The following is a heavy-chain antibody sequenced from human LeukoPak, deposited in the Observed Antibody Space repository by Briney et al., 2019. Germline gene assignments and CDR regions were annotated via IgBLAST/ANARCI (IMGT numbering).Heavy chain of an antibody. Sequence: GGSLRLSCAASGFTFSSHWVAWLRQAPEKGVEWVANIKQDGSEIYYVDSVKGRFTISRDNAKNSLYLQMNSLRVEDTAVYFCARWRTSNWSEFDYWGEGTLVTVS. V-gene: IGHV3-7*05. J-gene: IGHJ4*02. CDR2: IKQDGSEI. D-gene: IGHD6-13*01. CDR1: GFTFSSHW. CDR3: ARWRTSNWSEFDY.